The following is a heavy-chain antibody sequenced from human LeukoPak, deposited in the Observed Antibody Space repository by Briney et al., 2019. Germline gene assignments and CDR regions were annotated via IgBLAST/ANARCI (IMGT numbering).Heavy chain of an antibody. CDR1: GYTFTSYT. CDR3: ARDRVAVGWSAFDI. CDR2: ISPGNGNT. J-gene: IGHJ3*02. Sequence: ASVKVSCKASGYTFTSYTMHWVRQAPGQSLEGMGWISPGNGNTKYSQKFQGRVTITRDTSASTIYMELSSLRSEDAAVYYCARDRVAVGWSAFDIWGQGTMVTVSS. V-gene: IGHV1-3*01. D-gene: IGHD6-19*01.